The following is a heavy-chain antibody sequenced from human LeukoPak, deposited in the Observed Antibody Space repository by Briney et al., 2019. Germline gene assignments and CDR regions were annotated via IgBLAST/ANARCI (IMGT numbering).Heavy chain of an antibody. CDR1: GGSFNNYA. J-gene: IGHJ4*02. Sequence: SVKVSYKASGGSFNNYAVTWVRQAPGQGLEWMGGFIPILDTTNYAPNFQGRVTITTDESSTTAYMELSSLKWEDTALYYCARSNDYDYHFNYWGQGTLVTVSS. D-gene: IGHD5-12*01. CDR3: ARSNDYDYHFNY. V-gene: IGHV1-69*05. CDR2: FIPILDTT.